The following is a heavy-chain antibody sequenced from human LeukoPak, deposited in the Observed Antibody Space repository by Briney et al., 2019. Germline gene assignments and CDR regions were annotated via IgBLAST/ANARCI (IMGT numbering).Heavy chain of an antibody. V-gene: IGHV4-30-2*01. CDR2: IYHSGST. D-gene: IGHD2-15*01. J-gene: IGHJ4*02. CDR3: ARSSMGGSYTDY. CDR1: GGSISSGGYS. Sequence: PSQTLSLTCAVSGGSISSGGYSWSWIRQPPGKGLEWIGYIYHSGSTYYNPSLKSRVTISVDRSKNQFSLKLSSVTAADTAVYYCARSSMGGSYTDYWGQGTLVTVSS.